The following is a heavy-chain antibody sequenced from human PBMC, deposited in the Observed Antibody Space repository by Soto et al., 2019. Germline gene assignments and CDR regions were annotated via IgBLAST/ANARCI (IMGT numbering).Heavy chain of an antibody. CDR1: GGSISSSSYY. CDR3: ARTTVVTPESNCFDP. J-gene: IGHJ5*02. CDR2: IYYSGST. D-gene: IGHD4-17*01. V-gene: IGHV4-39*01. Sequence: PSETLSLTCTVSGGSISSSSYYWGWIRQPPGKGLEWIGSIYYSGSTYYNPSLKSRVTISVDTSKNQFSLTLSSVTAADTAVYYCARTTVVTPESNCFDPWGQGTLVTVSS.